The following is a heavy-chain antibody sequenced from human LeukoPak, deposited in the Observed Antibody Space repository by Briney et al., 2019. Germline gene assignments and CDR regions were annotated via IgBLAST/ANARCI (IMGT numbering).Heavy chain of an antibody. CDR1: GFTFSSYE. Sequence: GGSLRLSCAASGFTFSSYEMNWVRQAPGKGLEWVSYISSSGSFIYYADSVKGRFTISRDNAKNSLYLQMSSLRAEDTAVYYCARSDFYGSPSLDYWGQGTLVTVSS. D-gene: IGHD3-10*01. CDR2: ISSSGSFI. J-gene: IGHJ4*02. CDR3: ARSDFYGSPSLDY. V-gene: IGHV3-48*03.